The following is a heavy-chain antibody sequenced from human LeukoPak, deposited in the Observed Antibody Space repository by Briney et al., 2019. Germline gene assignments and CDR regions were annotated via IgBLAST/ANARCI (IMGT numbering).Heavy chain of an antibody. J-gene: IGHJ4*02. CDR1: GFTFSSYG. D-gene: IGHD1-14*01. Sequence: GGSLRLSCAASGFTFSSYGMHWVRQAPGKGLEWVAVIWYDGSNKYYADSVKGRFTISRDNSKNTLYLQMNSLRAEDTAVYYCARGSRKGSETAFDYWGQGTLVTVSS. CDR3: ARGSRKGSETAFDY. V-gene: IGHV3-33*01. CDR2: IWYDGSNK.